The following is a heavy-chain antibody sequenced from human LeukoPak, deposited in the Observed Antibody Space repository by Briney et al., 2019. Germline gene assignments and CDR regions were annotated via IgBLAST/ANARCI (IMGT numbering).Heavy chain of an antibody. CDR2: ISDSGSIT. Sequence: PGGSLRLSCAASGFIFSAYEINWVRQAPGKGLEWISYISDSGSITEYADSLKGRFTISRDNTKNSLFLQMNSLSAEDTAVYHCAAFYHRNNPKVVWGRGTLVTVSS. CDR1: GFIFSAYE. D-gene: IGHD3-16*02. J-gene: IGHJ3*01. V-gene: IGHV3-48*03. CDR3: AAFYHRNNPKVV.